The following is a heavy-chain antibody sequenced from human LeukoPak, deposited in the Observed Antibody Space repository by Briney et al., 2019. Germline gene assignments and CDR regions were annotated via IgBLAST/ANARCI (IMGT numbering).Heavy chain of an antibody. Sequence: SETLSLTCAVYGGSFSGYYWSWIRQPPGKGLEWIGEINHSGSTSYNPSLKSRVTISVDTSKNQFSLKLSSVTAADTAVYYCARYCSGGSCYAIANDDAFDIWGQGTMVTVSS. J-gene: IGHJ3*02. V-gene: IGHV4-34*01. CDR3: ARYCSGGSCYAIANDDAFDI. D-gene: IGHD2-15*01. CDR2: INHSGST. CDR1: GGSFSGYY.